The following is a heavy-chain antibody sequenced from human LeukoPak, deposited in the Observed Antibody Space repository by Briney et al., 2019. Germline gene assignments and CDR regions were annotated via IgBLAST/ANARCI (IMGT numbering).Heavy chain of an antibody. V-gene: IGHV4-59*01. CDR3: ARDVGATPGYFDY. CDR2: MYNGGST. Sequence: PSETLSLTCTVSGGSISTDYWSWIRQPPGKGLEWIGYMYNGGSTNYNPSLKSRVTISVDTSKNQFSLRLSSVTAADTAVYYCARDVGATPGYFDYWGQGTLVTVSS. J-gene: IGHJ4*02. CDR1: GGSISTDY. D-gene: IGHD1-26*01.